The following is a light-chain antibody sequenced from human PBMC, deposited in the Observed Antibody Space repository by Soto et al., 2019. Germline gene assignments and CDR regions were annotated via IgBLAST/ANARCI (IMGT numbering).Light chain of an antibody. Sequence: QSALTQPPSASGSPGQSVTISCTGTSSDVGIYDYVSWYQQHPAKAPKLIIYAVTKRPSGVPDRFSGSKSGNTASPTVSGLQAEDEADYYCSSYAGSNVVFGGGTKLTVL. J-gene: IGLJ2*01. CDR1: SSDVGIYDY. CDR3: SSYAGSNVV. V-gene: IGLV2-8*01. CDR2: AVT.